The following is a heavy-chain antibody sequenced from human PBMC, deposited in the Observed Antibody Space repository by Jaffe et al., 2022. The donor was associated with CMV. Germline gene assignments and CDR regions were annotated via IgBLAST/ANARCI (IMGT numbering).Heavy chain of an antibody. J-gene: IGHJ3*02. CDR1: GFTFSSYW. D-gene: IGHD6-13*01. CDR3: ARDLQQLGEPHFDI. Sequence: EVQLVESGGGLVQPGGSLRLSCAASGFTFSSYWMSWVRQAPGKGLEWVANIKQDGSEKYYVDSVKGRFTISRDNAKNSLYLQMNSLRAEDTAVYYCARDLQQLGEPHFDIWGQGTMVTVSS. V-gene: IGHV3-7*03. CDR2: IKQDGSEK.